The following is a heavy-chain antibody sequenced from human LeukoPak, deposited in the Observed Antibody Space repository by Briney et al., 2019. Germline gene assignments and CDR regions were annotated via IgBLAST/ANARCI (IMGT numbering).Heavy chain of an antibody. CDR3: ARQPLRKGVGATGFDY. D-gene: IGHD1-26*01. Sequence: SQTLSLTCTVSGGSISSGSYYWSWIRQPAGKGLEWIGRIYTSGSTNYNPSLKSRVTISVDTSKNQFSLKLSSVTAADTAVYYCARQPLRKGVGATGFDYWGQGTLVTVSS. V-gene: IGHV4-61*02. J-gene: IGHJ4*02. CDR2: IYTSGST. CDR1: GGSISSGSYY.